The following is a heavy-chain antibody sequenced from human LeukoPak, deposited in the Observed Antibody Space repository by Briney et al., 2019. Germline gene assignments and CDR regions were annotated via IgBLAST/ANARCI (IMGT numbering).Heavy chain of an antibody. CDR2: ISAYNGNT. J-gene: IGHJ5*02. CDR1: GGTFSSYA. Sequence: ASVKVSCKASGGTFSSYAISWVRQAPGQGLEWMGWISAYNGNTNYAQKLQGRVTMTTDTSTSTAYMELRSLRSDDTAVYYCARDSASLNFDFHNWFDPWGQGTLVTVSS. D-gene: IGHD3-9*01. CDR3: ARDSASLNFDFHNWFDP. V-gene: IGHV1-18*01.